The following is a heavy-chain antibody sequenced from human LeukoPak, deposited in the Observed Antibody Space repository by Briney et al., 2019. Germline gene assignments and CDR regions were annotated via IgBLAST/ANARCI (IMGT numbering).Heavy chain of an antibody. CDR3: ARDLGIFGDFDY. Sequence: GGSLRLSCTTSGFSFSNFGMHWVRQAPDKGLEWLAFIRYDGSNEYSADSVKGRFTISRDNSRNTLFLQMDSLRNEDTAVYYCARDLGIFGDFDYWGQGTLVIVSS. CDR2: IRYDGSNE. J-gene: IGHJ4*02. CDR1: GFSFSNFG. V-gene: IGHV3-30*02. D-gene: IGHD3-3*01.